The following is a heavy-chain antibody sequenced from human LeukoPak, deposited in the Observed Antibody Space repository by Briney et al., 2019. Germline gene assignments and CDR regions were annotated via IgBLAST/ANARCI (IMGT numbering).Heavy chain of an antibody. V-gene: IGHV4-38-2*02. CDR2: IFHTATT. J-gene: IGHJ4*02. Sequence: SETLSLTCTVSGYSISSGYYGAWIRQPPGKGLEWIGSIFHTATTYYNPSLRSRVTISVDTSKNQFSLKLSSVTAADTAVYYCARGKYIYDSRPVAGWYFDYWGQGTLVTVSS. D-gene: IGHD3-22*01. CDR1: GYSISSGYY. CDR3: ARGKYIYDSRPVAGWYFDY.